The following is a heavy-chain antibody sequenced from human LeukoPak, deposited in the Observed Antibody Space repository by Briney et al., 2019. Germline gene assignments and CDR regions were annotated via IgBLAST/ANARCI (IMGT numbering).Heavy chain of an antibody. D-gene: IGHD2-15*01. CDR3: AKEQGYCSGGSCLIESIDY. J-gene: IGHJ4*02. V-gene: IGHV3-30*18. Sequence: GRSLRLSCAASGFTFSSYGMHWVRQAPGKGLEWVAVISYDGSNKYYADPVKGRFTISRDNSKNTLYLQMNSLRAEDTAVYYCAKEQGYCSGGSCLIESIDYWGQGTLVTVSS. CDR1: GFTFSSYG. CDR2: ISYDGSNK.